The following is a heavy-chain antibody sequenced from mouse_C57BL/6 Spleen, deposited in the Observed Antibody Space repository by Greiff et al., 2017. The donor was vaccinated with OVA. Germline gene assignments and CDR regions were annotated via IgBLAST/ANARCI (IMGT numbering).Heavy chain of an antibody. CDR3: ARSLTGTGYFDV. Sequence: EVKLQQSGPELVKPGASVKISCKASGYSFTGYYMNWVKQSPEKSLEWIGEINPSTGGTTYNQKFKAKATLTVDKSSSTAYMQLKSLTSEDSAVYYCARSLTGTGYFDVWGTGTTVTVSS. CDR1: GYSFTGYY. CDR2: INPSTGGT. V-gene: IGHV1-42*01. J-gene: IGHJ1*03. D-gene: IGHD4-1*01.